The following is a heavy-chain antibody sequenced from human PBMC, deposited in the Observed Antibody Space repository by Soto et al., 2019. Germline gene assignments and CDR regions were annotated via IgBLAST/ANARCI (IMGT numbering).Heavy chain of an antibody. Sequence: ASVKVSCKASGYTFTSYAMHWVRQAPGQRLEWMGWINAGNGNTKYAQKVQGRVTITRDTSASTAYMELSSLRSEDTAVYYCARDLSSSGWWGAAYYFDYWGQGTLVNVSS. J-gene: IGHJ4*02. CDR1: GYTFTSYA. CDR2: INAGNGNT. CDR3: ARDLSSSGWWGAAYYFDY. V-gene: IGHV1-3*01. D-gene: IGHD6-19*01.